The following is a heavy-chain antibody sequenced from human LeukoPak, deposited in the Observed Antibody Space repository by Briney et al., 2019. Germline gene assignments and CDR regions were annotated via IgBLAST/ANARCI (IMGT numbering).Heavy chain of an antibody. CDR3: ARFSSLEELSLFRY. D-gene: IGHD3-16*02. J-gene: IGHJ4*02. CDR1: GFTFSSYS. CDR2: ISSSSSTI. V-gene: IGHV3-48*04. Sequence: PGGSLRLSCAASGFTFSSYSMNWVRQAPGKGLEWVSYISSSSSTIYYADSVKGRFTISRDNAKNSLYLQMNTLRAEDTAVYYCARFSSLEELSLFRYWGQGTLVTVSS.